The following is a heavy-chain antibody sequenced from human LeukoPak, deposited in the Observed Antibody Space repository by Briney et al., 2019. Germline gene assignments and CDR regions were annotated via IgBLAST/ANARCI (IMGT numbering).Heavy chain of an antibody. Sequence: SETLSLTCTVSGGSISSYYWSWIRQPAGKGLEWIGYIYYSGSTNYNPSLKSRVTISVDTSKNQFSLKLSSVTAADTAVYYCARQNGYDFWSGYFDYWGQGTLVTVSS. V-gene: IGHV4-59*01. CDR2: IYYSGST. D-gene: IGHD3-3*01. CDR3: ARQNGYDFWSGYFDY. CDR1: GGSISSYY. J-gene: IGHJ4*02.